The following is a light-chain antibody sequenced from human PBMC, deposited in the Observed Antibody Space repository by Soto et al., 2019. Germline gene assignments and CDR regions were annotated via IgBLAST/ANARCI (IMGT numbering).Light chain of an antibody. CDR2: GAS. CDR3: QQYCTSSPT. J-gene: IGKJ1*01. V-gene: IGKV3-20*01. Sequence: DIVLTQSPGTLSCSPGERVTLSCQASQSVSSNFLAWYQLKPDEPPRLLIYGASYRATDIPYRFSGSCSGTNFTLTITRLEPEDFAAYYCQQYCTSSPTFGQGTKVEI. CDR1: QSVSSNF.